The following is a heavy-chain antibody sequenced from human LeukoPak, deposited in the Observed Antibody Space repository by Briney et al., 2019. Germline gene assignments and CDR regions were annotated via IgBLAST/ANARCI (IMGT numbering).Heavy chain of an antibody. J-gene: IGHJ6*03. CDR2: ISSGSTI. V-gene: IGHV3-11*01. CDR1: GFTFSDYY. D-gene: IGHD3-16*02. Sequence: GSLRLSCAASGFTFSDYYMSWIRQAPGKGLEWVSYISSGSTIYYADSVKGRFTISRDNAKNSLYLQMNSLRAEDTAVYYCARVGHMITFGGVIVHYYYMDVWGKGTTVTISS. CDR3: ARVGHMITFGGVIVHYYYMDV.